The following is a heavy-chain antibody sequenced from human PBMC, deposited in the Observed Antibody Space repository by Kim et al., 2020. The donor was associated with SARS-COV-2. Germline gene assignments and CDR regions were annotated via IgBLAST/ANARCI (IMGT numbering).Heavy chain of an antibody. CDR2: IWSDGIAK. J-gene: IGHJ3*02. CDR3: VRGRCGFDT. CDR1: GFRFSTFG. V-gene: IGHV3-33*01. D-gene: IGHD2-21*01. Sequence: GGSLRLSCAASGFRFSTFGMHWVRQAPGKGLESVAVIWSDGIAKDYTDSVKGRFTISRDESKNTVFLQMNSLRAEDTAVYYCVRGRCGFDTWGQGTMVTVSS.